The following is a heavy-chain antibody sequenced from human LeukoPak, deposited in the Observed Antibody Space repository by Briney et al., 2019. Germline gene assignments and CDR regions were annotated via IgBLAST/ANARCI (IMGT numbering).Heavy chain of an antibody. CDR3: ARPSDIVGATTALRY. D-gene: IGHD1-26*01. J-gene: IGHJ4*02. CDR2: IMPIFGTA. Sequence: ASVKVSCKASGGTFSSYAISWVRQAPGQGLEWMGGIMPIFGTANYAQKFQGRVTITADESTSTAYMELSRLRSEDTAVYYCARPSDIVGATTALRYWGQGTLVTVSS. CDR1: GGTFSSYA. V-gene: IGHV1-69*13.